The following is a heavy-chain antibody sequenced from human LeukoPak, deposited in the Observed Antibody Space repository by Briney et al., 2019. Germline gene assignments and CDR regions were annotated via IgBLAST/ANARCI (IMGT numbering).Heavy chain of an antibody. CDR2: IIPIFGTA. V-gene: IGHV1-69*13. D-gene: IGHD4-11*01. CDR3: ARGGAVTTLGVEGDY. Sequence: GASVKVSCKASGGTFSSYAISWVRQAPGQGLEWMGGIIPIFGTANYAQKFQGRVTITADESTSTAYMELSSLRSEDMAVYYCARGGAVTTLGVEGDYWGQGTLVTVSS. CDR1: GGTFSSYA. J-gene: IGHJ4*02.